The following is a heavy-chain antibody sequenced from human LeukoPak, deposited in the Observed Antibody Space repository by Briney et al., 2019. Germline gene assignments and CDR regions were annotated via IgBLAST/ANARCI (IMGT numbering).Heavy chain of an antibody. CDR1: GFTLSSYG. CDR2: ISYDGSNK. J-gene: IGHJ4*02. Sequence: GGSLRLSCAASGFTLSSYGMHWVRQAPGKGLEWVAVISYDGSNKYYADSVKGRFTISRDNSKNTLYLQMNSLRAEDTAVYYCAKDSRAVAGYFDYWGQGTLVTVSS. V-gene: IGHV3-30*18. CDR3: AKDSRAVAGYFDY. D-gene: IGHD6-19*01.